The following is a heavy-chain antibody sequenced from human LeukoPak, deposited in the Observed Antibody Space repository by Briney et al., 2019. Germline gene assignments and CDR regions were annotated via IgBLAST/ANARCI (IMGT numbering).Heavy chain of an antibody. V-gene: IGHV1-2*02. CDR3: ARDPQYYYGSGRNPNAFDI. J-gene: IGHJ3*02. CDR1: GDTFTGYY. CDR2: INPNSGGT. D-gene: IGHD3-10*01. Sequence: ASVKVSCKASGDTFTGYYIHWVRQAPGQGLEWMGWINPNSGGTNYAQKLQGRVTMTTDTSTSTAYMELRSLRSDDTAVYYCARDPQYYYGSGRNPNAFDIWGQGTMVTVSS.